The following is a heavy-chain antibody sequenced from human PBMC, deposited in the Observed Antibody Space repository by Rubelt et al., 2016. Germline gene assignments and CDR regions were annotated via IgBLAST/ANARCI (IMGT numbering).Heavy chain of an antibody. CDR1: GFTFSNYA. CDR3: AKDSRYSGSYWDFDY. D-gene: IGHD1-26*01. J-gene: IGHJ4*02. V-gene: IGHV3-30*04. Sequence: VQLVESGGGLVQRGGSLRLSCVASGFTFSNYAMHWVRQGPGKGLAWVAVIAHDGSRQYYAESVKGRFTISRDDSKNTLYLQMNSLRAEDTAVYFCAKDSRYSGSYWDFDYWGQGTLVTVSS. CDR2: IAHDGSRQ.